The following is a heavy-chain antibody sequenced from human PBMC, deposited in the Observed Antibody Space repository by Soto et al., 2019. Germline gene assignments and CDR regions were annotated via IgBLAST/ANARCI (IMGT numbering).Heavy chain of an antibody. CDR2: MYDTGST. D-gene: IGHD2-21*02. J-gene: IGHJ6*02. Sequence: SATLSLTCTVSGGSIIGYYWSWIRQPPGKGLEWIGYMYDTGSTVYNPSFKSRVTISVDTSKNQFSRKLNSVTAADAAVYYCARDLWGYCGTDCYPLDVWGQGTTVTVS. V-gene: IGHV4-59*01. CDR1: GGSIIGYY. CDR3: ARDLWGYCGTDCYPLDV.